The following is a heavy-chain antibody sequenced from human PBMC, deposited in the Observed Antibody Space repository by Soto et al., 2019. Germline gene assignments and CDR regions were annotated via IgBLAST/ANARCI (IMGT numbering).Heavy chain of an antibody. Sequence: SETLSLTCTVSGGSVSSGSYYWSWIRQPPGKGLEWIGYIYYSGSTNYNPSLKSRVTISVDTSKNQFSLKLSSVTAADTAVYYCARGGSYFGAYFDYWGQGTLVNVS. V-gene: IGHV4-61*01. D-gene: IGHD1-26*01. CDR3: ARGGSYFGAYFDY. CDR1: GGSVSSGSYY. J-gene: IGHJ4*02. CDR2: IYYSGST.